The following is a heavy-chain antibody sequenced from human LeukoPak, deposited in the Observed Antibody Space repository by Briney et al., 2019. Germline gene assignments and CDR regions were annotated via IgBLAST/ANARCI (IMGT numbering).Heavy chain of an antibody. CDR3: ASRDYFDY. J-gene: IGHJ4*02. Sequence: GGSLRLSCAVSGFTFSTKSMNWVRQAPGKGLEWVSYITADSSTTYYAYSVKGRFTISRDNAKNSLYLQMNSLRDEDTAVYYCASRDYFDYWGQGTLVTVSS. CDR1: GFTFSTKS. V-gene: IGHV3-48*02. CDR2: ITADSSTT.